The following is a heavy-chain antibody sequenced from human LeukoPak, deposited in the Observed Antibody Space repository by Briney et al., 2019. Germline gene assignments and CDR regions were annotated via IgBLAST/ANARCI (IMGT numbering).Heavy chain of an antibody. J-gene: IGHJ4*02. CDR3: ASEGVKEMATIYGY. Sequence: PGGSLRLSCAASGFTFSSYWMSWARQAPGKGLEWVANIKQDGSEKYYVDSVKGRFTISRDNAKNSLYLQMNSLRAEDTAVYYCASEGVKEMATIYGYWGQGTLVTVSS. CDR1: GFTFSSYW. D-gene: IGHD5-24*01. V-gene: IGHV3-7*01. CDR2: IKQDGSEK.